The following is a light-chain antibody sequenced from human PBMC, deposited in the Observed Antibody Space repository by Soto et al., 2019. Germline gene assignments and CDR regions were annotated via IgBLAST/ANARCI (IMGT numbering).Light chain of an antibody. CDR1: QSVSSSY. CDR2: GAS. J-gene: IGKJ1*01. CDR3: QQYGSSRT. Sequence: EIVLTQSPGTLSLSPGERDTLSCRASQSVSSSYLAWYQQKPGQAPRLLIYGASSRATCIPDRFSGSGSGTDFTLTISRLKPEYFAVYYCQQYGSSRTFGQRTKVEIK. V-gene: IGKV3-20*01.